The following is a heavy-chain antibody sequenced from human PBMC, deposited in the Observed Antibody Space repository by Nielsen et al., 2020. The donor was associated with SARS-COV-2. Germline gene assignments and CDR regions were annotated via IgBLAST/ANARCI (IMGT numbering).Heavy chain of an antibody. V-gene: IGHV4-61*01. CDR3: ARRYYDSSGYFPLDY. Sequence: SETLSLTCTVSGGSVSSGSYYWSWIRQPPGKGLEWIGYIYYSGSTNYNPSLKSRVTISVDTSKNQFSLKLSSVTAADTAVYYCARRYYDSSGYFPLDYWGQGTLVTVSS. CDR2: IYYSGST. D-gene: IGHD3-22*01. CDR1: GGSVSSGSYY. J-gene: IGHJ4*02.